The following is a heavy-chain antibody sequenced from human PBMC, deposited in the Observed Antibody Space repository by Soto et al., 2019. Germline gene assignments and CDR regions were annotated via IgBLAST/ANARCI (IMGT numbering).Heavy chain of an antibody. CDR3: AKGRRFLEWFPSGY. CDR1: GFTFSSYA. CDR2: ISGSGGST. V-gene: IGHV3-23*01. J-gene: IGHJ4*02. Sequence: GGSLRLSCAASGFTFSSYAMSWVRQAPGKGLEWVSAISGSGGSTYYADSVKGRFTISRDNSKNTLYLQMNSLRAEDTAVYYCAKGRRFLEWFPSGYWGQGTLVTVSS. D-gene: IGHD3-3*01.